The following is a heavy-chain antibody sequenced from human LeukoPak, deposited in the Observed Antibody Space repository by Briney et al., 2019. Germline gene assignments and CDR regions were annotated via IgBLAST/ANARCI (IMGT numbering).Heavy chain of an antibody. CDR3: AEPGITMIVGV. CDR1: GSTFSSYW. Sequence: PGGSLRLSCAASGSTFSSYWMHWVRQAPGRGLGWVSLINSDGSSKSSADSVKGRSTISKANAKNTLYLQVNGLRAEDTAVYYCAEPGITMIVGVWGEGTTVTISS. CDR2: INSDGSSK. D-gene: IGHD3-22*01. J-gene: IGHJ6*04. V-gene: IGHV3-74*01.